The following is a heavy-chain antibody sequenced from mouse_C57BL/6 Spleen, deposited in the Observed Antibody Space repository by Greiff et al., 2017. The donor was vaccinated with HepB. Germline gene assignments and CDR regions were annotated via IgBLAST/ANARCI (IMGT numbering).Heavy chain of an antibody. J-gene: IGHJ2*01. Sequence: VQLQQPGAELVLPGASVKLSCKASGYTFTSYWMHWVKQRPGQGLEWIGEIDPSDSYTNYNQKFKGKSTLTVDKSSSTAYMQLSSLTSEDSAVYYCARREGYWGQGTTLTVSS. CDR1: GYTFTSYW. CDR2: IDPSDSYT. V-gene: IGHV1-69*01. CDR3: ARREGY.